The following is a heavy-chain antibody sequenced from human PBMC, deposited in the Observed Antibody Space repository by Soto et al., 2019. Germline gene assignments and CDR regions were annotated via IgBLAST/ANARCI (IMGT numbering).Heavy chain of an antibody. Sequence: VGSLRLSCAASGFNFRTYGMHWVRQAPGKGLEWVAVIWYNGRSQYYADSMKGRFTISRDNSKSTLYLQMNSLRAEDTAMYYCARGNRYNSDARDYWGQGTLVTVSS. J-gene: IGHJ4*02. D-gene: IGHD1-1*01. CDR3: ARGNRYNSDARDY. V-gene: IGHV3-33*03. CDR1: GFNFRTYG. CDR2: IWYNGRSQ.